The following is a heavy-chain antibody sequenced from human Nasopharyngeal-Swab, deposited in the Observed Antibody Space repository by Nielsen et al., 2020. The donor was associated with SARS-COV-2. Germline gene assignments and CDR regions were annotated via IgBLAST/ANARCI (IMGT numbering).Heavy chain of an antibody. CDR2: ISWNSGSI. J-gene: IGHJ6*02. CDR3: AKVVAAHYYYYGMDV. D-gene: IGHD2-15*01. Sequence: PGKGLEWVSGISWNSGSIGYADSVKGRFTISRDNAKNSLYLQMNSLRAEDTALYYCAKVVAAHYYYYGMDVGGQGTTVTVSS. V-gene: IGHV3-9*01.